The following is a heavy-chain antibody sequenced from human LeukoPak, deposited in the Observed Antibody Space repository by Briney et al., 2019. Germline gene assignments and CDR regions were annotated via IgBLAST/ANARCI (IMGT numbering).Heavy chain of an antibody. D-gene: IGHD4-11*01. V-gene: IGHV1-8*03. Sequence: ASVKVSCKASGYTFTSYDINWVRQATGQGLEWMGWMNPNSGNTGYAQKFQGRVTITRNTSISTAYMELSSLRSEDTAVYYCARDSPQDYYYYMDVWGKGTTVTISS. CDR2: MNPNSGNT. J-gene: IGHJ6*03. CDR1: GYTFTSYD. CDR3: ARDSPQDYYYYMDV.